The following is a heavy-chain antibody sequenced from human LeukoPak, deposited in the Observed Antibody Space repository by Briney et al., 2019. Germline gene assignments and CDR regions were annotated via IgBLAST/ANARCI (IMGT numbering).Heavy chain of an antibody. CDR3: ADSTPGKYFQH. V-gene: IGHV6-1*01. Sequence: SQTLSLTCAISGDSVSRNNAAWTWIRQSPSRGLEWLGRTYYRSKWYNDYAVSVKSRITINPDTSKNQFSLQLNSVTPEDTAVYYCADSTPGKYFQHWGQGTLVTVSS. CDR1: GDSVSRNNAA. D-gene: IGHD2-2*01. J-gene: IGHJ1*01. CDR2: TYYRSKWYN.